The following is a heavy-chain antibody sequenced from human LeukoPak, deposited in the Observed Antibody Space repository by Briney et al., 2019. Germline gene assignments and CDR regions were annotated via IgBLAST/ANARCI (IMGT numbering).Heavy chain of an antibody. CDR2: LYSDGNT. CDR1: GFTFITND. J-gene: IGHJ4*02. V-gene: IGHV3-53*01. CDR3: ARGVEPLAANSLAY. D-gene: IGHD1-14*01. Sequence: GGSLRLSCAASGFTFITNDMTWVRQAPGKGLEWVSVLYSDGNTKYSASVQGRFSISCDNYNNTLYLEMNSLSPDDTAVYYCARGVEPLAANSLAYWGQGTLVTVSS.